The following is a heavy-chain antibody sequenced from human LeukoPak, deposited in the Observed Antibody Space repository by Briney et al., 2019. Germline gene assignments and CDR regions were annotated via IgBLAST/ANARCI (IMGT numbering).Heavy chain of an antibody. CDR3: ARSDVWVVPAATDFDY. CDR1: GYTFTSYG. D-gene: IGHD2-2*01. Sequence: ASVKVSCKASGYTFTSYGISWVRQAPGQGLEWMGWISAYNGNTNYAQKLQGRVTMTTDTSTSTAYVELRSLRSDDTAVYYCARSDVWVVPAATDFDYWGQGTLVTVSS. CDR2: ISAYNGNT. V-gene: IGHV1-18*01. J-gene: IGHJ4*02.